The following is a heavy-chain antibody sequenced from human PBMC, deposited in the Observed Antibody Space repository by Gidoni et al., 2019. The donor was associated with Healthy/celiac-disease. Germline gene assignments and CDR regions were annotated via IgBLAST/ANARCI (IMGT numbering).Heavy chain of an antibody. V-gene: IGHV3-15*01. D-gene: IGHD3-3*01. J-gene: IGHJ6*02. CDR3: TTVNSYYDFWSGYYPKGLYYYYGMDV. Sequence: EVQLVESGGGLVRPGGSLRLSCAASGFTFSNAWMSWVRQAPGGGLEWVCRIKSKTDGGTTDYAAPVKGRFTISRDDSKNTLYLQMNSLKTEDTAVYYCTTVNSYYDFWSGYYPKGLYYYYGMDVWGQGTTVTVSS. CDR2: IKSKTDGGTT. CDR1: GFTFSNAW.